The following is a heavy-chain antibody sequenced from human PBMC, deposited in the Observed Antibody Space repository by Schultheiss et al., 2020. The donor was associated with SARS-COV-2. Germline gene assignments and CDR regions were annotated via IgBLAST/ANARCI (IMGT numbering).Heavy chain of an antibody. D-gene: IGHD5-18*01. Sequence: GESLKISCKVSGYSLSDLSMHWVRQAPGKGLEWMGGFDPEDGETIYAQKFQGRVTMTEDTSTDTAYMELSSLRSEDTAVYYCATGRGYSYGLRGERGDYWGQGTLVTVSS. V-gene: IGHV1-24*01. CDR3: ATGRGYSYGLRGERGDY. CDR2: FDPEDGET. J-gene: IGHJ4*02. CDR1: GYSLSDLS.